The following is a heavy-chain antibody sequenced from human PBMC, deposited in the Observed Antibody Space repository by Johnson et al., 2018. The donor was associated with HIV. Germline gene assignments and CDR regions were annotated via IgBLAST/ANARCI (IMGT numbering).Heavy chain of an antibody. Sequence: QVQLVESGGGVVQPGRSLRLSCAASGFTFSSYGMHWVRQAPGKGLEWVAVISYDGSNKYYADSVKGRFTISRDNSKNTLYLQMNSLRAEDTAVYYCAKGSPGGVVAHDAFDIWGQGTMVTVSS. CDR3: AKGSPGGVVAHDAFDI. CDR1: GFTFSSYG. CDR2: ISYDGSNK. V-gene: IGHV3-30*18. J-gene: IGHJ3*02. D-gene: IGHD3-16*01.